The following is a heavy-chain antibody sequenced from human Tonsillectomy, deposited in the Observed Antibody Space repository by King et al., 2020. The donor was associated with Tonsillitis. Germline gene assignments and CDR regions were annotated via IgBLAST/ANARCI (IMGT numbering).Heavy chain of an antibody. CDR2: ISYDGSNK. J-gene: IGHJ3*02. D-gene: IGHD3-9*01. CDR3: AKARYYDMVMADAFDN. Sequence: VQLVESGGGVVQPGRSLRLSCAASGFTFSSYGMHWVRQAPGKGLEWVAVISYDGSNKYYADSVKGRFTISRDNSKNTLYLQMNSLRAEDTAVYYCAKARYYDMVMADAFDNW. CDR1: GFTFSSYG. V-gene: IGHV3-30*18.